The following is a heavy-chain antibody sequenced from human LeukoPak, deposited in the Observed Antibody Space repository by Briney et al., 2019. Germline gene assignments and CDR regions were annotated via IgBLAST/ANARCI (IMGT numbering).Heavy chain of an antibody. J-gene: IGHJ4*02. Sequence: SDSLSLMCTVYGRSVSSASYYWSWLRQPPGKGPEWIGYIYYRGSTTYNPTLKSRVTISEATSKNQFSLKLSSVTAADTAVYYCARRTYSSCWSNFDYWGQGTLVTVSS. CDR3: ARRTYSSCWSNFDY. D-gene: IGHD6-19*01. V-gene: IGHV4-61*01. CDR2: IYYRGST. CDR1: GRSVSSASYY.